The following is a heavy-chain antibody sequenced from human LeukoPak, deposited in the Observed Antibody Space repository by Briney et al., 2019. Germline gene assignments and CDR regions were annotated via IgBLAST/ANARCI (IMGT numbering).Heavy chain of an antibody. V-gene: IGHV3-9*01. Sequence: PGRSLRLSCAASGFTFDDYAMHWVRQAPGKGLEWASGISWNSGSIGYADSVKGRFTISRDNAKNSLYLQMNSLRAEDTALYYCAKDKRDGDPTRGAFDIWGQGTVVTVSS. D-gene: IGHD4-17*01. CDR3: AKDKRDGDPTRGAFDI. CDR2: ISWNSGSI. CDR1: GFTFDDYA. J-gene: IGHJ3*02.